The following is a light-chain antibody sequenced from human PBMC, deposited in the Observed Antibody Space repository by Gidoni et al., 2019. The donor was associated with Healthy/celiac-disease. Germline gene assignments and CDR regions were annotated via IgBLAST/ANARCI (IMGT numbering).Light chain of an antibody. Sequence: DIQLTQSPSSLSASVGDRVTITCRASQAIGIYFAWYQQKAGKVPKLLIFGASTLQSGVPSRFSGGGSGTDFTLTISGLQPEDVATYYCQTYNSAPQWTFGQGTKVEIK. V-gene: IGKV1-27*01. J-gene: IGKJ1*01. CDR3: QTYNSAPQWT. CDR2: GAS. CDR1: QAIGIY.